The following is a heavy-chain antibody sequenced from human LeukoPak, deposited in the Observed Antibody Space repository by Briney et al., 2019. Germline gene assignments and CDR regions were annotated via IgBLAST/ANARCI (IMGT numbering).Heavy chain of an antibody. Sequence: SQTLSLTCTVSGGSIRSGGYYCSWIRQHPGKGLEWIGYIYYSGRTYSNPSLKSRVTISVDTSKNQFSLKLSSVTAADTAVYYCARATQVISRAYGSGSYYWFDYWGQGTLVTVSS. J-gene: IGHJ4*02. D-gene: IGHD3-10*01. CDR2: IYYSGRT. CDR3: ARATQVISRAYGSGSYYWFDY. V-gene: IGHV4-31*03. CDR1: GGSIRSGGYY.